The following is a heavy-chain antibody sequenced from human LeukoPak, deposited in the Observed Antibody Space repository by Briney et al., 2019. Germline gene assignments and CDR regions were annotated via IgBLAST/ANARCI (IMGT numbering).Heavy chain of an antibody. Sequence: SETLSLTCTVTGGSISSYYWSWIRQPPGKELEWIGYIYYSGSTNYSHSLKSRVTISVDTSKNQVSLNLSSVTAADTAVYYCARHSPGGARKAFDIWGQGTMVTVSS. V-gene: IGHV4-59*08. D-gene: IGHD3-16*01. CDR3: ARHSPGGARKAFDI. CDR1: GGSISSYY. CDR2: IYYSGST. J-gene: IGHJ3*02.